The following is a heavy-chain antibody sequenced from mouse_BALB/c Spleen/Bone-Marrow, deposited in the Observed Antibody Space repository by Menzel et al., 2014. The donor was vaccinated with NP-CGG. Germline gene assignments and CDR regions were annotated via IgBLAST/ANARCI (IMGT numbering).Heavy chain of an antibody. CDR1: GFTFNDYG. J-gene: IGHJ4*01. V-gene: IGHV5-15*02. CDR2: ISNLAYSI. Sequence: EVKLQESGGGLVQPGGSRKLSSAASGFTFNDYGMAWVRQAPGKGPEWVAFISNLAYSIYYADTVTGRFTISRENAKNTLYLEMSSLRPEDTAMYYCARFITTVVVDAMDYWGQGTSVTVSS. D-gene: IGHD1-1*01. CDR3: ARFITTVVVDAMDY.